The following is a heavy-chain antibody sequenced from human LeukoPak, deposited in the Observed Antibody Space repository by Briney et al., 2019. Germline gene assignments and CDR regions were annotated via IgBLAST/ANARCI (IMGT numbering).Heavy chain of an antibody. Sequence: SGTLSLSCTVSGASISNSRDYWGWIRQPPGKGREWIGSIFFSGSTYYNPSLKSRAAISVDSSKNQFSLKLSSVTAADTAFYYCARHVEVAVAGPIEYWGQGTLVPVSS. CDR1: GASISNSRDY. CDR3: ARHVEVAVAGPIEY. V-gene: IGHV4-39*01. CDR2: IFFSGST. D-gene: IGHD6-19*01. J-gene: IGHJ4*02.